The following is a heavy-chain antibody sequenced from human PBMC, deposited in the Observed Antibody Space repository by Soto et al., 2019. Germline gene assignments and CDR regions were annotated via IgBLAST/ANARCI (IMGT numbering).Heavy chain of an antibody. CDR1: GFTFDDYA. CDR2: ISWNSGSI. V-gene: IGHV3-9*01. J-gene: IGHJ4*02. Sequence: HPGGSLRLSCAASGFTFDDYAMHWVRQAPGKGLEWVSGISWNSGSIGYADSVKGRFTISRDNAKNSLYLQMNSLRAEDTALYYCSMSYCDYDPLYFDYWGQGTLVTVSS. CDR3: SMSYCDYDPLYFDY. D-gene: IGHD4-17*01.